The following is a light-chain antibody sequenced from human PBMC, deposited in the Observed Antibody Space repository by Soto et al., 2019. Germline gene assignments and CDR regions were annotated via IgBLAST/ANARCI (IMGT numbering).Light chain of an antibody. CDR1: SSNIGANT. V-gene: IGLV1-44*01. J-gene: IGLJ3*02. CDR3: STWDDSLNGVV. Sequence: QSVLTQPPSASGTPGQRVTISCSGSSSNIGANTVNWYQQLPGTAPKLLIYSNIERPSGVPARFSGSKSGTTASLAISGPQSEDEADYYCSTWDDSLNGVVFGGGTKVTVL. CDR2: SNI.